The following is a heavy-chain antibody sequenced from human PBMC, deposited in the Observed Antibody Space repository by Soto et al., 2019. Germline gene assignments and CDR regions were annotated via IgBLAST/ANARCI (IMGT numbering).Heavy chain of an antibody. D-gene: IGHD3-22*01. V-gene: IGHV4-39*01. Sequence: SETLSLTCSVSDGAMNSDSYYWGWIRQPPGKGLEWIGVINYSGTTFHNVSLKSRVTMSVDSSRNQLSLKLTSVTAADTAVYYCARLGGYVSVGYYYLWDSWGQGTLVTVSS. J-gene: IGHJ4*02. CDR2: INYSGTT. CDR1: DGAMNSDSYY. CDR3: ARLGGYVSVGYYYLWDS.